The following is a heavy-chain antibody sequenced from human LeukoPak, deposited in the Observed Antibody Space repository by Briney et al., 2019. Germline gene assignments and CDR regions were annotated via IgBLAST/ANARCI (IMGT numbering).Heavy chain of an antibody. J-gene: IGHJ4*02. CDR1: GFTFSTFA. CDR3: AKDPPTNITMIVVVTDY. D-gene: IGHD3-22*01. CDR2: ISGSAGRT. V-gene: IGHV3-23*01. Sequence: GGSLRLSCAASGFTFSTFAMSWVRQAPGKGLEWVSAISGSAGRTYYADSVKGRFTISRDNSKNTLYLQMNSLRAEDTAVYYCAKDPPTNITMIVVVTDYWGQGTLVTVSS.